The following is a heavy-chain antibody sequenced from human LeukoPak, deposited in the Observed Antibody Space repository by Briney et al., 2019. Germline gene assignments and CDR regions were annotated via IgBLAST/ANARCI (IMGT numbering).Heavy chain of an antibody. CDR3: AKVAVVGGWFGTSWYFDY. CDR1: GFTFSSYA. J-gene: IGHJ4*02. CDR2: ISGSGGST. Sequence: PGGSLRLSCAASGFTFSSYAMSWVRQAPGKGLEWVSAISGSGGSTYYADSVKGRFTISRDNSKKTLYLQINSLRAEDTAVYYCAKVAVVGGWFGTSWYFDYWGQGNLVTVSS. D-gene: IGHD3-10*01. V-gene: IGHV3-23*01.